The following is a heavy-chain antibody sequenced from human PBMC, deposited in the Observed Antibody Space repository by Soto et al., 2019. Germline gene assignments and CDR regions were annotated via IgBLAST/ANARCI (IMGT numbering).Heavy chain of an antibody. CDR3: ASRYSSSSKIRYYYYYYMDV. J-gene: IGHJ6*03. D-gene: IGHD6-6*01. CDR1: GGTFSSYT. CDR2: IIPILGIA. V-gene: IGHV1-69*02. Sequence: GASVKVSCKASGGTFSSYTISWVRQAPGQGLEWMGRIIPILGIANYAQKFQGRVTITADKSTSTAYMEMSSLRSEDTAVYYCASRYSSSSKIRYYYYYYMDVWGKGTTVTVSS.